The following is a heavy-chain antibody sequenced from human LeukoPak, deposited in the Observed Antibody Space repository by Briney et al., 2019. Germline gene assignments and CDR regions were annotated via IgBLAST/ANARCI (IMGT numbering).Heavy chain of an antibody. CDR1: GFTFSSYG. CDR2: ISYDGSNK. Sequence: GRSLRLSCAASGFTFSSYGMHWVRQAPGKGLEWVAVISYDGSNKYYADSVKGRFTISRDNSKNTLYPQMNSLRAEDTAVYYCAKLPIAVAGLWAFDIWGQGTMVTVSS. J-gene: IGHJ3*02. D-gene: IGHD6-19*01. V-gene: IGHV3-30*18. CDR3: AKLPIAVAGLWAFDI.